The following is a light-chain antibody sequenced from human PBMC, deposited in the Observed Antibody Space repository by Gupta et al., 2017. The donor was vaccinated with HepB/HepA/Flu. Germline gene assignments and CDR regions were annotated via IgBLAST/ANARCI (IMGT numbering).Light chain of an antibody. V-gene: IGKV3-15*01. CDR3: QHYTDWPPWT. CDR2: HAS. CDR1: QNIGSN. Sequence: EIVMTQSPATLSVSPGRRATLSCRASQNIGSNLAWYQQRPGQPPSLLIFHASLRAAGTPSRFSGTGSGTEFTLTISSPQSEDSAVYYCQHYTDWPPWTFGQGTKVEIK. J-gene: IGKJ1*01.